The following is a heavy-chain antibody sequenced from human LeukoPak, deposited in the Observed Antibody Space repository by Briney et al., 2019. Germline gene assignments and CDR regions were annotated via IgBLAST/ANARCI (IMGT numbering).Heavy chain of an antibody. V-gene: IGHV3-23*01. Sequence: AGGSLRLSCAASGFTFSSYAMSWVRQAPGKGLEWVSAISGSVGSTYYADSVKGRFTISRDNSKNTLYLQMNSLRAEDTAVYYWATNRYYDFWSGFQALAFDIWGQGTMVTVSS. CDR2: ISGSVGST. CDR3: ATNRYYDFWSGFQALAFDI. CDR1: GFTFSSYA. D-gene: IGHD3-3*01. J-gene: IGHJ3*02.